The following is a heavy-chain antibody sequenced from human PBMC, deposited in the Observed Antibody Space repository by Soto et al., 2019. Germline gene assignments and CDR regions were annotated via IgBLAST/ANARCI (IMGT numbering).Heavy chain of an antibody. CDR3: AKGQHCSSTSCYFYYYGMDV. D-gene: IGHD2-2*01. CDR1: GFTFNTYG. CDR2: ISYDGSNK. V-gene: IGHV3-30*18. Sequence: QVQLVESGGGVVQPGRSLRLSCAASGFTFNTYGMHWVRQAPGKGLEWVAVISYDGSNKYYADSVKGRLTISRDNSKNTLYLQMNRLGAEDAAVYYCAKGQHCSSTSCYFYYYGMDVWGQGTTVAVSS. J-gene: IGHJ6*02.